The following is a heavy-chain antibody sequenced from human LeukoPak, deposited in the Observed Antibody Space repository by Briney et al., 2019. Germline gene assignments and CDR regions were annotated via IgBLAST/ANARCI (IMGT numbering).Heavy chain of an antibody. CDR3: AHSSPYGCFDY. CDR2: IYWDDNE. Sequence: SGPTLVKPTQTLTLTCAFSGFSLRSSGVGVGWIRQPPGKALEWLALIYWDDNERYSPSLRSRLTITKDTSKNQVVLTMTNMDPVDTATYYCAHSSPYGCFDYWGQGTLVTVSS. V-gene: IGHV2-5*02. D-gene: IGHD4-17*01. CDR1: GFSLRSSGVG. J-gene: IGHJ4*02.